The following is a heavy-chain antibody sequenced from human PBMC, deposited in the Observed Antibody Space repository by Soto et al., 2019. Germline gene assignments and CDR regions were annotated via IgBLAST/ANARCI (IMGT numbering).Heavy chain of an antibody. V-gene: IGHV4-39*01. Sequence: QLQLQESGPGLVKPSETLSLTCTVSGGSISTSSYYWGWIRQPPGKGLEWIGSIYYSGSTYYNPSLKSRVTISIDTSKNQFSLKLSSVTAADTAVYYCARREVTALGHYYFDYWGQGTLVTVSS. J-gene: IGHJ4*02. CDR2: IYYSGST. CDR3: ARREVTALGHYYFDY. D-gene: IGHD2-21*02. CDR1: GGSISTSSYY.